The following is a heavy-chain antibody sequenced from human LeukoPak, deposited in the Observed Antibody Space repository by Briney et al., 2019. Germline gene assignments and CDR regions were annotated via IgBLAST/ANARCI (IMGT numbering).Heavy chain of an antibody. CDR1: GGTFSSYA. CDR3: ATISLSAGIVVAGFDN. D-gene: IGHD6-19*01. J-gene: IGHJ4*02. CDR2: IIPISDTR. V-gene: IGHV1-69*06. Sequence: SVKVSCKASGGTFSSYAISWVRQAPGQGLEWMGGIIPISDTRNYAQKFQGKVTIIADKSTSTAYIEVISLKSEDTAVYYCATISLSAGIVVAGFDNWGQGTQVTVSS.